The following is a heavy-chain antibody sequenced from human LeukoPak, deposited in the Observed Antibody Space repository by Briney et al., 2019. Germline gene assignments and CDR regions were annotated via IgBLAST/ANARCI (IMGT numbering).Heavy chain of an antibody. D-gene: IGHD4-17*01. Sequence: SETLSLTCTVSGGSISSYYWSWIRQPPGKGLEWIGEINHSGSTNFNPSLKSRVTISVDTSKNQFSLKLSSVTAADTAVFYCARVPMVGYGDSRGRNWFDPWGQGTLVTVSS. CDR3: ARVPMVGYGDSRGRNWFDP. V-gene: IGHV4-34*01. CDR1: GGSISSYY. J-gene: IGHJ5*02. CDR2: INHSGST.